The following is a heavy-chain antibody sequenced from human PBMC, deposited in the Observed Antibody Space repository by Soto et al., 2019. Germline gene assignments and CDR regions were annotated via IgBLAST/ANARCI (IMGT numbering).Heavy chain of an antibody. CDR3: AQSKRYFGSTGIY. D-gene: IGHD3-9*01. V-gene: IGHV4-34*01. J-gene: IGHJ4*02. Sequence: PSETPALTCAVYGGSFSGYYWSWIRQPPGKGLEWIGEINHSGSTNYNPSLKSRVTISVDTSKNQFSLKLSSVTAADTAVYYCAQSKRYFGSTGIYWGQGTLVSVSS. CDR1: GGSFSGYY. CDR2: INHSGST.